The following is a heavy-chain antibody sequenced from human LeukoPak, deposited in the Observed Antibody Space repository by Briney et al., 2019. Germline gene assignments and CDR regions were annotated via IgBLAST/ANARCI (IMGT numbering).Heavy chain of an antibody. Sequence: ASVKVSCKASGYTFTSYGISWVRQAPGQGLEWMGWISAYNGNTNYAQKLQGRVTMTTDTSTSTAYMELRSLRSEDTAVYYCARGGTVTTSAYYYGMDVWGQGTTVTVSS. J-gene: IGHJ6*02. CDR1: GYTFTSYG. D-gene: IGHD4-17*01. V-gene: IGHV1-18*01. CDR3: ARGGTVTTSAYYYGMDV. CDR2: ISAYNGNT.